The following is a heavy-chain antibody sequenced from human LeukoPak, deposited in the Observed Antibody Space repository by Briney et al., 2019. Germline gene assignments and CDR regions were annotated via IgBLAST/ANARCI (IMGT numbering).Heavy chain of an antibody. D-gene: IGHD1-26*01. CDR2: IYPGDSDT. Sequence: GESLRTSCQGSGYDFTRYWIAWVRQMPGKGLEWMGIIYPGDSDTTYSPSFQGQVIISADKSVSTTYLQWSSLKASDTAMYYCARHGTIVGTTTGVDYWGQGTLVTASS. CDR1: GYDFTRYW. CDR3: ARHGTIVGTTTGVDY. V-gene: IGHV5-51*01. J-gene: IGHJ4*02.